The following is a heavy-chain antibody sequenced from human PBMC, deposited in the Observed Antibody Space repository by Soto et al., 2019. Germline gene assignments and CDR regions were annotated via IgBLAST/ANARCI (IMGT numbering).Heavy chain of an antibody. V-gene: IGHV1-2*02. Sequence: ASVKVSCKASGYTFTGYYMHWVRQAPGQGLEWMGWINPNSGGTNYAQKFQGRVTMTRDTSISTAYMELSRLRSDDTAVYYCARPSTGSYYGFYYYYGMDVWGQGTTVTVSS. J-gene: IGHJ6*02. CDR3: ARPSTGSYYGFYYYYGMDV. D-gene: IGHD1-26*01. CDR1: GYTFTGYY. CDR2: INPNSGGT.